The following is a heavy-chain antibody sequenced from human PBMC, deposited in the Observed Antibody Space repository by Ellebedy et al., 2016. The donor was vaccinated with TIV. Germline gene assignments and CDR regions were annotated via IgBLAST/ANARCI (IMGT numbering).Heavy chain of an antibody. V-gene: IGHV3-7*01. J-gene: IGHJ5*02. Sequence: PGGSLRLSCEASGFTFSRNWISWFRLAPGKGLEWVANIKQDGSEKYYVDSVKVRFTISRDNAKNSVYLQLSSLGAEDTAVYYCARDVWGGGWAWGQGTPVTVSS. CDR3: ARDVWGGGWA. CDR2: IKQDGSEK. CDR1: GFTFSRNW. D-gene: IGHD6-19*01.